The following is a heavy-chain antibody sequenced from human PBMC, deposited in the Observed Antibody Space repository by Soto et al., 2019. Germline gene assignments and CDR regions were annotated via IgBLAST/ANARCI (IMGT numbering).Heavy chain of an antibody. CDR2: ISSSGSTI. D-gene: IGHD5-12*01. J-gene: IGHJ4*02. V-gene: IGHV3-11*01. CDR1: GFTFSDYY. CDR3: ARLGYSGYEPQDY. Sequence: GGSLRLSCAASGFTFSDYYMSWIRQAPGKGLEWVSYISSSGSTIYYADSVKGRFTISRDKAKNSLYLQMNSLRAEDTAVYYCARLGYSGYEPQDYWGQGTLVTVSS.